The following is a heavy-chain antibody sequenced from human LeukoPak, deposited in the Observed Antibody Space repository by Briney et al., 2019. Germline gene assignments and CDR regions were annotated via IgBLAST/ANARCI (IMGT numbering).Heavy chain of an antibody. CDR3: ARAADSSGWSYFDY. CDR1: GFTFSSYA. V-gene: IGHV3-30-3*01. D-gene: IGHD6-19*01. CDR2: ISYVGSNK. J-gene: IGHJ4*02. Sequence: PGGSLRLSCAASGFTFSSYAMHWVRQAPGKGLEWVAVISYVGSNKYYADSVKGRFTISRDNSKNTLYLQMNSLRAEDTAVYYCARAADSSGWSYFDYWGQGTLVTVSS.